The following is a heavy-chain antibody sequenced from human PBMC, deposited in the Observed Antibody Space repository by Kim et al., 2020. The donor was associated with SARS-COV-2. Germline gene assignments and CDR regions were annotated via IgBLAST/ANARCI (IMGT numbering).Heavy chain of an antibody. CDR2: INTNTGNP. D-gene: IGHD2-15*01. CDR1: GYTFTSYA. CDR3: ARSGDIVVVVAATHSGDWFDP. J-gene: IGHJ5*02. Sequence: ASVKVSCKASGYTFTSYAMNWVRQAPGQGLEWMGWINTNTGNPTYAQGFTGRFVFSLDTSVSTAYLQISSLKAEDTAVYYCARSGDIVVVVAATHSGDWFDPWGQGTLVTVSS. V-gene: IGHV7-4-1*02.